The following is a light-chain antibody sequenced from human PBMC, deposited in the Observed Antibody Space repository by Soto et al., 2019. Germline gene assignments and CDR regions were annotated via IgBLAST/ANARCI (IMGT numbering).Light chain of an antibody. CDR3: QQYNDWRIS. CDR1: QSVNSN. J-gene: IGKJ5*01. Sequence: ETVMTQSPATLSVSPGDRATLSCRASQSVNSNLAWYQQKPGQPPRLLIYGASTRATGSPARFSGSGSGTEFTLTISSLQSEDFAVYYCQQYNDWRISFGQGTRLEMK. V-gene: IGKV3-15*01. CDR2: GAS.